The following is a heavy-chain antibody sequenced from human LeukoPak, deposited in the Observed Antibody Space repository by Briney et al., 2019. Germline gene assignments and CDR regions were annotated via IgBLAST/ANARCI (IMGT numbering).Heavy chain of an antibody. J-gene: IGHJ4*02. D-gene: IGHD1-26*01. CDR2: MNPNSGNT. Sequence: ASVKVSCKASGYTFTSYDINWVRQATGQGLEWMGWMNPNSGNTGYAQKLQGRVTMTTDTSTSTAYMELRSLRSDDTAVYYCARDELGAVGATWDYWGQGTLVTVSS. CDR3: ARDELGAVGATWDY. CDR1: GYTFTSYD. V-gene: IGHV1-8*01.